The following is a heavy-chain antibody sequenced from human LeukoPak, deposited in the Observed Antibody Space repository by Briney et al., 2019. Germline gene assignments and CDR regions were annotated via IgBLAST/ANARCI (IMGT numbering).Heavy chain of an antibody. CDR1: GITLSNYG. Sequence: GGSLRLSCAVSGITLSNYGMSWVRQAPGKGLEWVAGISDSGGRTNYADSVKGRFTISRDNPKNTLYLQMNSLRPEDTAVYFCAKRGVVIRVILVGFHKEAYYFDSWGQGVLVTVSS. V-gene: IGHV3-23*01. CDR2: ISDSGGRT. J-gene: IGHJ4*02. D-gene: IGHD3-22*01. CDR3: AKRGVVIRVILVGFHKEAYYFDS.